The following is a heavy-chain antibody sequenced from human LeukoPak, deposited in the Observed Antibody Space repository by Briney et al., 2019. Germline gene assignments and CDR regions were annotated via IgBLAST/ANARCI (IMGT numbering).Heavy chain of an antibody. CDR3: ARDLAAPGDY. J-gene: IGHJ4*02. CDR2: ISWDGGST. CDR1: GFTFYDYT. Sequence: GGSLRLSCAASGFTFYDYTMHWVRQAPGKGLEWVSLISWDGGSTYYADSVKGRFTISRDNAKNTLFLQMNSLRAEDTAVYYCARDLAAPGDYWGQGTLVTVSS. D-gene: IGHD6-13*01. V-gene: IGHV3-43*01.